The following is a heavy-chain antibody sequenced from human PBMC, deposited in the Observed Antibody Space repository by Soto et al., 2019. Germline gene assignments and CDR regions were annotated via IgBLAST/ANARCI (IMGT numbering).Heavy chain of an antibody. CDR1: GYSFSSYW. Sequence: GESLKISCKGSGYSFSSYWIGWVRQMPGKGLEWMGITFPSDSDTKYRPSFQGQVTISADLSISTAYLQWSSLKASDTAIYYCATTYLKYDYWGQGTLVNVSS. V-gene: IGHV5-51*01. J-gene: IGHJ4*02. CDR3: ATTYLKYDY. CDR2: TFPSDSDT. D-gene: IGHD2-2*01.